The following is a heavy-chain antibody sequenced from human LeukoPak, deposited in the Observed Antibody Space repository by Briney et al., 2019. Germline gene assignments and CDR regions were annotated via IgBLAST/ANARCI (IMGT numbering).Heavy chain of an antibody. J-gene: IGHJ4*02. CDR3: ARGGWGTATDY. D-gene: IGHD1-1*01. V-gene: IGHV3-74*01. Sequence: GGSLRLSCAASGFTFSSYWMHWVRHTPGKGLVGVSRVNNDGSSTTYADSVKGRFTISRDNAKNTIYLQMNSLRAEDTAVYYCARGGWGTATDYWGQGTLVTVSS. CDR1: GFTFSSYW. CDR2: VNNDGSST.